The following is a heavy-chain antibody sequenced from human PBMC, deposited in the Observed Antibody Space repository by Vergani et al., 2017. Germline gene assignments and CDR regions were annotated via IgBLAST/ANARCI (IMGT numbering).Heavy chain of an antibody. V-gene: IGHV5-51*01. J-gene: IGHJ5*02. CDR1: GYSFTSYW. CDR3: ARLVRPEYSKGFRQGVFDP. CDR2: IYPGDSDN. D-gene: IGHD4-11*01. Sequence: EVQLVQSGAEVKKPGESLKISCKGSGYSFTSYWIGWVRQMPGKGLEWMGIIYPGDSDNRYSPSFQGQVTISADKTISTAYLQWSSLKASDTAMYYCARLVRPEYSKGFRQGVFDPWGQGTLVTVSS.